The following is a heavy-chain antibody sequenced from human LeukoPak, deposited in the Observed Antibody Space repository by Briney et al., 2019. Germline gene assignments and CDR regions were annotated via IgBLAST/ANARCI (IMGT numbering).Heavy chain of an antibody. CDR1: GGSFSGYY. J-gene: IGHJ6*02. Sequence: SETLSLTCAVYGGSFSGYYWSWIRQPPGKGLEWIGEINHSGNTNYNPSLKSRVTISVDTSKNQFSLKLSSVTAADTAVYYCAREPRVRHGMDVWGQGTTVTVSS. D-gene: IGHD4-23*01. CDR2: INHSGNT. CDR3: AREPRVRHGMDV. V-gene: IGHV4-34*01.